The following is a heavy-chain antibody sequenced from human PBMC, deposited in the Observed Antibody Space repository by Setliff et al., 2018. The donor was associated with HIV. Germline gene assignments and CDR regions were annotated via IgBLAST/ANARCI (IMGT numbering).Heavy chain of an antibody. V-gene: IGHV3-7*02. D-gene: IGHD3-10*01. Sequence: GGSLRLSCEASGFTFSSYWMIWVRQAPGKGLEWVANIKQDGSEKYYVDSVKGRFTISRDNDKNSVHLQMTSLRAEDTAVYYCASSGSGSYINWFGPWGQGTLVTVSS. CDR2: IKQDGSEK. CDR1: GFTFSSYW. CDR3: ASSGSGSYINWFGP. J-gene: IGHJ5*02.